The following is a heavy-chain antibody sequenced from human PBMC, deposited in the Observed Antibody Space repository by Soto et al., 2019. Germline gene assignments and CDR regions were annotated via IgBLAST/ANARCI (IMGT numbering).Heavy chain of an antibody. CDR2: FWYGGRNT. CDR3: AKDSHWAIISPTHDY. CDR1: GFFFRGFG. D-gene: IGHD2-2*01. J-gene: IGHJ4*01. V-gene: IGHV3-33*06. Sequence: PGGSLRLSCVASGFFFRGFGMHWVRQAPGKGLEWVSVFWYGGRNTHQGKSVKGRFTISRDTSKNMLYLQMNSLRAEDTAIYYCAKDSHWAIISPTHDYWGHGTLVTVSS.